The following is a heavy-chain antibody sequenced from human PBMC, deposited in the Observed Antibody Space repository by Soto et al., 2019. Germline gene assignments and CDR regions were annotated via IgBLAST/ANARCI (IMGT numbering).Heavy chain of an antibody. CDR2: IDPSDSYT. Sequence: GESLKISCKGSGYSFTSYWISWVRQMPGKGLEWMGRIDPSDSYTNYSPSFQGHVTISADKSISTAYLQWSSLKASEPAMYYCATVYDSSGYHGYYWGQGTLVTVSS. CDR3: ATVYDSSGYHGYY. CDR1: GYSFTSYW. D-gene: IGHD3-22*01. J-gene: IGHJ4*02. V-gene: IGHV5-10-1*01.